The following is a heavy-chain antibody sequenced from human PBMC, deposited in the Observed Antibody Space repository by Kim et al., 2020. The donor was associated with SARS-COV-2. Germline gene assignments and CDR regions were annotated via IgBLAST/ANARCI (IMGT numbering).Heavy chain of an antibody. V-gene: IGHV4-34*01. J-gene: IGHJ5*02. Sequence: NPSLKSRVTISVDTSKNQFSLKLSAVTAADTAVYYCARGRTARPYRRFDPWGQGTLVTVSS. D-gene: IGHD2-2*02. CDR3: ARGRTARPYRRFDP.